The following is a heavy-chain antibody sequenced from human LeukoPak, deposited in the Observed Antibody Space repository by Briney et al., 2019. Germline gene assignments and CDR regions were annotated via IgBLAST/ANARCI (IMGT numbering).Heavy chain of an antibody. CDR3: VREGNFDY. Sequence: GGSLRLSCAASGFTFSIYWMYWVRQAPGKGLVWASRINADGSSTNYADSVKGRFTISRDNAKNTLYLQMNSLRAEDTAVYYCVREGNFDYWGQGTLVTVSS. D-gene: IGHD3-10*01. J-gene: IGHJ4*02. CDR1: GFTFSIYW. CDR2: INADGSST. V-gene: IGHV3-74*01.